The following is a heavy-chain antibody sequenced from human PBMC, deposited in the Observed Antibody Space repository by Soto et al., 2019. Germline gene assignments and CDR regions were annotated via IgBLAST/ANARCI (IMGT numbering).Heavy chain of an antibody. CDR1: GYTFSGFY. CDR3: ASAAVTGTAGLDF. D-gene: IGHD6-19*01. Sequence: ASVKVSCKASGYTFSGFYMHWVRQAPGQGLEWMGWINPNSGGTKSAEKFQGRVTTTRDTSISTAYMELSRLTSDDTAVYYCASAAVTGTAGLDFWGQGAQVTVSS. J-gene: IGHJ4*02. V-gene: IGHV1-2*02. CDR2: INPNSGGT.